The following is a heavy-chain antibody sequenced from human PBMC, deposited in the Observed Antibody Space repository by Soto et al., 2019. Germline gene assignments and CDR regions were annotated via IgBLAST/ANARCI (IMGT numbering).Heavy chain of an antibody. J-gene: IGHJ4*02. Sequence: EVQLVESGGGLVKPGGSLRLSCAASGFTYSNAWMNWVRQAPGKGLEWVGRIKSNTDGGTTDYAAPVKGRFTISRDDSKNTLYLQMNSLKTEDTAVYYSTTGGYSGYDYIDLDYWGQGTLVTVSS. D-gene: IGHD5-12*01. V-gene: IGHV3-15*07. CDR3: TTGGYSGYDYIDLDY. CDR2: IKSNTDGGTT. CDR1: GFTYSNAW.